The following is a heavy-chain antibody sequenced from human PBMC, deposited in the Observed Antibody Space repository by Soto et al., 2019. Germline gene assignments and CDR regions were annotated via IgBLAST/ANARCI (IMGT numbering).Heavy chain of an antibody. CDR2: INPGSGPT. D-gene: IGHD2-2*02. CDR1: GYKFTAYY. V-gene: IGHV1-2*02. Sequence: PVVPACKASGYKFTAYYMHWVRQAPGKGLKWMGWINPGSGPTSYAQTSQGRFTMTRETSLNAVSMEVTRRRPDDTAVYYCARLSKGDSRDTSCYTWLEPSCQGTLGTVAS. CDR3: ARLSKGDSRDTSCYTWLEP. J-gene: IGHJ5*02.